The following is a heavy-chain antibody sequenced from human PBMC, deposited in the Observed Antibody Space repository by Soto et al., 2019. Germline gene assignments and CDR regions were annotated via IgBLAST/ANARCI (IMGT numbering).Heavy chain of an antibody. CDR3: ARGWVYGDYLYY. CDR2: IRSKANSYAT. D-gene: IGHD4-17*01. V-gene: IGHV3-73*01. CDR1: GFTFSGSA. J-gene: IGHJ4*02. Sequence: GGSLRLSCAASGFTFSGSAMHWVRQASGKGLEWVGRIRSKANSYATAYAASVKGRFTISRDDSKNTAYLQMNSLRDEDTAVYYCARGWVYGDYLYYWGQGTLVTVSS.